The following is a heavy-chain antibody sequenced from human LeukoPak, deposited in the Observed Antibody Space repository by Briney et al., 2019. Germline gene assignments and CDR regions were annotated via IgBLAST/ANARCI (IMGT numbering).Heavy chain of an antibody. CDR2: IHSGDTT. D-gene: IGHD6-13*01. Sequence: PGGSLRLSCKPSGFTPSSNYMIGFRKAPGKGLEGFSVIHSGDTTNHADYADSVKGRFTISRDNSKNTLYLQMNKLRVDDTAVYYCVRDRGPSSSWYNGMDVWGQGTTVIVSS. V-gene: IGHV3-66*01. J-gene: IGHJ6*02. CDR3: VRDRGPSSSWYNGMDV. CDR1: GFTPSSNY.